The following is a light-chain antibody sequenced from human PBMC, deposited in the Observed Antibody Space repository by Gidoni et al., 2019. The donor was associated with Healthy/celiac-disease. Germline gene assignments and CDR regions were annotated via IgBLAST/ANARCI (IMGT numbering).Light chain of an antibody. J-gene: IGKJ4*01. V-gene: IGKV3-20*01. CDR3: QQYGSSGA. CDR1: QSVSSSY. CDR2: GAS. Sequence: EIVLTQSPGTLSLSPGERATLSCRASQSVSSSYLAWYQQTPGQAPRLLIYGASSRATGIPDRFSGSGSGTDFTLTISRLEPEDFAVYYCQQYGSSGAFGGGTKVEIK.